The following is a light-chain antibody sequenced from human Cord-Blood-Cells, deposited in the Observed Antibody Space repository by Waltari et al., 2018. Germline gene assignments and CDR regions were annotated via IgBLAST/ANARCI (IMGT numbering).Light chain of an antibody. CDR2: DVS. J-gene: IGLJ2*01. CDR1: SSDVGGYNY. Sequence: QSALTQPASVSGSPGQSITISCTGTSSDVGGYNYVSWYQQHPGKAPKLMIYDVSNLPSGVSNRFSVSKSGNTASLTISGLQAEDEADYYCSSYTSSSTVVFGGGTKLTVL. V-gene: IGLV2-14*01. CDR3: SSYTSSSTVV.